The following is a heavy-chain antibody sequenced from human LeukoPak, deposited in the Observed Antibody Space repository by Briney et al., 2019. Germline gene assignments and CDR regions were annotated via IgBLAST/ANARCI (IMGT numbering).Heavy chain of an antibody. Sequence: GGSLRLSCAASEFAFSSYNMNWVRQAPGKGLEWVSSISSSSDYIYYADSVKGRFTISRDNAKNSLYLQMKSLRAEDTAVYYCARGKTSQNIVTRKTYNWFDPWGQGTLVTVSS. CDR1: EFAFSSYN. CDR3: ARGKTSQNIVTRKTYNWFDP. CDR2: ISSSSDYI. J-gene: IGHJ5*02. D-gene: IGHD2/OR15-2a*01. V-gene: IGHV3-21*01.